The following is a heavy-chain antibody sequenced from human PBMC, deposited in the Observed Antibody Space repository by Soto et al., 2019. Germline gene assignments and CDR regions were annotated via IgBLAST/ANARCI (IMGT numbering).Heavy chain of an antibody. D-gene: IGHD6-13*01. J-gene: IGHJ6*02. Sequence: QVQLVESGGGVVQPGRSLRLSCAASGFTFSSYGMHWVRQAPGKGLEWVAVISYDGSNKYYADSVKGRFTISRDNSKNPLYLQMNSLRAEDTALYYCAKGIAAAGTLSGMDVWGQGTTVTVSS. V-gene: IGHV3-30*18. CDR3: AKGIAAAGTLSGMDV. CDR1: GFTFSSYG. CDR2: ISYDGSNK.